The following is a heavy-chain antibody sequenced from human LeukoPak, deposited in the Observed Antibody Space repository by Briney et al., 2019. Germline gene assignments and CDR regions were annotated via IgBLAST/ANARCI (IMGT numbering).Heavy chain of an antibody. J-gene: IGHJ4*02. CDR2: ISGSGGST. Sequence: GGSLRLSCAASGFTFSSYAMSWVRQAPGKGLEWVSAISGSGGSTYYADSVKGRFTISRDNSKNTLYLRMNSLRAEDTAVYYCAKVKVVVVVASRAPFDYWGQGTLVTVSS. D-gene: IGHD2-2*01. V-gene: IGHV3-23*01. CDR3: AKVKVVVVVASRAPFDY. CDR1: GFTFSSYA.